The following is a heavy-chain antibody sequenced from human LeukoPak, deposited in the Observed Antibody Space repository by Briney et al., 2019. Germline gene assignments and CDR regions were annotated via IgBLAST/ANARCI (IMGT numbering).Heavy chain of an antibody. CDR2: IYYSGST. CDR3: ARVSGYYFLATYYYYYGMDV. J-gene: IGHJ6*02. CDR1: GGSISSYY. V-gene: IGHV4-59*12. Sequence: PSETLSLTCTVSGGSISSYYWSWIRQPPGKGLEWIGYIYYSGSTNYNPSLKSRVTISVDTSKNQFSLKLSSVTAADTAVYYCARVSGYYFLATYYYYYGMDVWGQGTTVTVSS. D-gene: IGHD3-22*01.